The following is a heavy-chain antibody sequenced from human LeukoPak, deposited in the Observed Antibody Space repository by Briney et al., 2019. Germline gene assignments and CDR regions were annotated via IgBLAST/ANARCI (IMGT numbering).Heavy chain of an antibody. CDR1: GFTFSDAW. CDR3: ATDPFQVTTGFDH. Sequence: GGSLRLSCAASGFTFSDAWMSWVRQSPGRGLEWVGRIESTGDGGATDYAAPMKGRFTISRDDSKNTLYLQINSLKSEDTAVYYCATDPFQVTTGFDHWGQGTLVTVSS. CDR2: IESTGDGGAT. V-gene: IGHV3-15*04. J-gene: IGHJ4*02. D-gene: IGHD4-17*01.